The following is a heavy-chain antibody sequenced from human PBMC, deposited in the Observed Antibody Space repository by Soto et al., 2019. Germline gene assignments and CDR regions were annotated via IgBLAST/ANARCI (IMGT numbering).Heavy chain of an antibody. Sequence: EVQLVESGGGLVKPGGSLRLSCAASGFTFSSYSMNWVRQAPGKGLEWVSSISSSSSYIYYADSVKGRFTISRDNAKNSLYXQMNSLRAEDTAVYYCARDQPGYSYGYGLGYWGQGTLVTVSS. CDR3: ARDQPGYSYGYGLGY. J-gene: IGHJ4*02. CDR1: GFTFSSYS. V-gene: IGHV3-21*01. CDR2: ISSSSSYI. D-gene: IGHD5-18*01.